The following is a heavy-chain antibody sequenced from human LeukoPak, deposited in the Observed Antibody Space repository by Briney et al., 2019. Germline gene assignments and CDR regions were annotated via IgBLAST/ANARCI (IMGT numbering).Heavy chain of an antibody. J-gene: IGHJ4*02. CDR1: EFTFSSYA. CDR3: AKDITLRPGEDYFDY. D-gene: IGHD3-16*01. Sequence: GGSLRLSCTASEFTFSSYAMSWVRQAPGKGLEWVSAISGSGGSTYYADSVKGRFTISRDNSKNTLYLQMNSLRAEDTAVYYCAKDITLRPGEDYFDYWGQGTLVTVSS. CDR2: ISGSGGST. V-gene: IGHV3-23*01.